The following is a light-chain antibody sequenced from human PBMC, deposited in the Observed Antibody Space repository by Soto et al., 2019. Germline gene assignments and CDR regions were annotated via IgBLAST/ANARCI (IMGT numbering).Light chain of an antibody. Sequence: QSALTQPASVSGSPGQSITISCTGTSSDVGGYNYVSWYQQHPGKAPKLMIYDVSNRPSGVSNRFSGSKSGTTASLTISGLQGEDEADYYCSSYTSSRTLVFGGGTKLTVL. J-gene: IGLJ3*02. CDR1: SSDVGGYNY. V-gene: IGLV2-14*01. CDR2: DVS. CDR3: SSYTSSRTLV.